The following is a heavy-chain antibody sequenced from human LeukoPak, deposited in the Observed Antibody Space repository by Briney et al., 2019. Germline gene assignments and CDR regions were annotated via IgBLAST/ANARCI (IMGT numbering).Heavy chain of an antibody. D-gene: IGHD4-23*01. CDR1: GYTFTSYY. J-gene: IGHJ6*03. Sequence: GASVKVSCKASGYTFTSYYMHWVRQAPGQGLEWMGIINPSGGSTSYAQKFQGRVTMTRDMSTSTVYMELSSLRSEGTAVYYCASTAYGGSGLGYYYYYMDVWGKGTTVTVSS. V-gene: IGHV1-46*01. CDR3: ASTAYGGSGLGYYYYYMDV. CDR2: INPSGGST.